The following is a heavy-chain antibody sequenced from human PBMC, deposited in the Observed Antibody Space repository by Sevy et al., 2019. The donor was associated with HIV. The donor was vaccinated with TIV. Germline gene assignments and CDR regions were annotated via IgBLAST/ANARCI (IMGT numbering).Heavy chain of an antibody. V-gene: IGHV3-53*01. CDR3: ARYLTRYYYYYYGMDV. J-gene: IGHJ6*02. Sequence: GGSLRLSCAASGFTVSSNYMSWVRQAPGKGLEWVSVIYSGGSTYYADSVKGRFTISRDNSKNTLYLQMNSLRAEDTAVYYCARYLTRYYYYYYGMDVWGQGTTVTVSS. D-gene: IGHD3-3*01. CDR1: GFTVSSNY. CDR2: IYSGGST.